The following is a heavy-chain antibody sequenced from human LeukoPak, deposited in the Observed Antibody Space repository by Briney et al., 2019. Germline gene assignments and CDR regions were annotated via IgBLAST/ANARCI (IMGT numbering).Heavy chain of an antibody. D-gene: IGHD3-3*01. Sequence: GGSLRLSCVASGFSFGKYWMSWVRQAPGKGLEWVANIKLDGSEKNYVDSVKGRFTISRDNTKNSLYLQMNSLRAEDTAVYYCARDPGSDFWSGYYNHWFDPWGQGTLVTVSS. CDR2: IKLDGSEK. CDR1: GFSFGKYW. CDR3: ARDPGSDFWSGYYNHWFDP. V-gene: IGHV3-7*03. J-gene: IGHJ5*02.